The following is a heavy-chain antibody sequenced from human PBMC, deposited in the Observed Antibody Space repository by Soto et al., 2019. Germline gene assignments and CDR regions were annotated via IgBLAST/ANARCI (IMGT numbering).Heavy chain of an antibody. D-gene: IGHD6-19*01. J-gene: IGHJ4*02. CDR3: ARNRGWEMLDY. CDR1: GVTFTHYW. Sequence: EVQLVESGGALVQPGGSLRLSCATSGVTFTHYWMNWVRQAPGKGLEWVANINIDGTATYYGDSVKGRFTISRDNAKNSLYLQMDSLRDEDMAVYYCARNRGWEMLDYWGPGTLFTVSS. V-gene: IGHV3-7*01. CDR2: INIDGTAT.